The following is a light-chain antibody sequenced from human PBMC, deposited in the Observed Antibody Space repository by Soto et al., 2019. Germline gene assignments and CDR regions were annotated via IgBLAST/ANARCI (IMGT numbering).Light chain of an antibody. Sequence: QSALTQPPSMSGSPGQSVTISCTGTSSDVGSYNRASWYQQPPGTAPKLMIYEVSNRPSGVPDRFSGSKSGNTASLTISGLQAEDEADYYCSLYTSSSTDVFGTGTKVTVL. CDR2: EVS. CDR1: SSDVGSYNR. J-gene: IGLJ1*01. CDR3: SLYTSSSTDV. V-gene: IGLV2-18*01.